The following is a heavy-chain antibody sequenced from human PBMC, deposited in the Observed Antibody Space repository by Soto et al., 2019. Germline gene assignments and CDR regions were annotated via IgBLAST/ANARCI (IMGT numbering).Heavy chain of an antibody. CDR2: ISYDGSNK. J-gene: IGHJ6*02. CDR1: RFTFRNYA. D-gene: IGHD6-25*01. Sequence: GGSLRLSCAASRFTFRNYAMHWVRQAPGKGLEWVAVISYDGSNKYYADSVKGRFTMSRDNSKNTLYLQMNSLRAEDTAIYYCARVQEPRLLPLAYNYYAMDVWGQGTTVTVSS. CDR3: ARVQEPRLLPLAYNYYAMDV. V-gene: IGHV3-30-3*01.